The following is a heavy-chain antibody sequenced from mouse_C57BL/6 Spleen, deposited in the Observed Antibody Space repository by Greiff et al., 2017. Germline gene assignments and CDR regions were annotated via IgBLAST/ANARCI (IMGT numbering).Heavy chain of an antibody. CDR3: ASPSWYFDV. CDR1: GYTFTDYY. V-gene: IGHV1-26*01. CDR2: INPNNGGT. Sequence: VQLQQSGPELVKPGASVKISCKASGYTFTDYYMNWVKQSHGKSLEWIGDINPNNGGTSYNQKFKGKATLTVDKSSSTAYMELRSLTSEDSAVYYCASPSWYFDVWGTGTTVTVSS. J-gene: IGHJ1*03.